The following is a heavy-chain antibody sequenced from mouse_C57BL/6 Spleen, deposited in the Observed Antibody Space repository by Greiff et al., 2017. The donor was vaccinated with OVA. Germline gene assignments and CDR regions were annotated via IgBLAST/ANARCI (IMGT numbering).Heavy chain of an antibody. CDR1: GYSITSGYD. Sequence: EVQLQESGPGMVKPSQSLSLTCTVTGYSITSGYDWHWIRHFPGNKLEWMGYISYSGSTNYNPSLKSRISITHDTSKNHLFLKLNSVTTEDTATYYCAREGYYGSSYEYFDVWGTGTTVTVSS. V-gene: IGHV3-1*01. D-gene: IGHD1-1*01. J-gene: IGHJ1*03. CDR3: AREGYYGSSYEYFDV. CDR2: ISYSGST.